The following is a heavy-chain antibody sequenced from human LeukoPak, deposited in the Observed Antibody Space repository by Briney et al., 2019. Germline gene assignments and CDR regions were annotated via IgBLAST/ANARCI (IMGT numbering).Heavy chain of an antibody. V-gene: IGHV6-1*01. Sequence: SQTLSLTCAISGDSVSSNSAAWSWIRQSPSRGLEWLGRTYYRSKWYNDYAVSVKSRITINPDTSKNQFSLQLNSVTPEDLAVYYCARLGVSTIPAWGQGTLVTVSS. CDR1: GDSVSSNSAA. CDR3: ARLGVSTIPA. CDR2: TYYRSKWYN. D-gene: IGHD3-3*01. J-gene: IGHJ5*02.